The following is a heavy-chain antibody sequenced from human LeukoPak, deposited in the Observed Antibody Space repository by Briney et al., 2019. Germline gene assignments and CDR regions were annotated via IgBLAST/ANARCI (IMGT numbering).Heavy chain of an antibody. CDR3: ARYRVDRFGPRFDP. Sequence: PSETLSLTCSVSGGSLRSDYWSWIRQPPRKGLEWIGYVSYNGITNYNPSLKSRLTMSVDTSKSQFSRKLSSLTAANTAVYYCARYRVDRFGPRFDPWGPGTLVTVSS. CDR1: GGSLRSDY. V-gene: IGHV4-59*01. CDR2: VSYNGIT. J-gene: IGHJ5*02. D-gene: IGHD5-12*01.